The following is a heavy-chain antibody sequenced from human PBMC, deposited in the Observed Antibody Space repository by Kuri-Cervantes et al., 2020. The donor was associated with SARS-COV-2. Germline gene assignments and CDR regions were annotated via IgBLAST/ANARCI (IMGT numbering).Heavy chain of an antibody. D-gene: IGHD4-17*01. CDR1: GYTFTSYY. CDR2: INPSGGST. CDR3: ARSPSNGDYDGWFDY. V-gene: IGHV1-46*01. J-gene: IGHJ4*02. Sequence: GGSLRLSCKASGYTFTSYYMHWVRQAPGQGLEWMGIINPSGGSTSYAQKFQGRVTMTRDTSTSTVYMELSSLRSEDTAVYYCARSPSNGDYDGWFDYWGQGTLVTVSS.